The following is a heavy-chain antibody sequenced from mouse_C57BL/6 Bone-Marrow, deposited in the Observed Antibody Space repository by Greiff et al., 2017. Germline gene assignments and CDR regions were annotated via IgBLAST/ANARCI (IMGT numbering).Heavy chain of an antibody. CDR2: IYPSDSET. CDR3: ARGTGTLYYFDY. CDR1: GYTFTSYW. V-gene: IGHV1-61*01. J-gene: IGHJ2*01. Sequence: QVQLQQPGAELVRPGSSVKLSCKASGYTFTSYWMDWVKQRPGQGLEWIGNIYPSDSETHYNQKFKDKATLTVDKSSSTAYLQLSSLTSEDSAVXYCARGTGTLYYFDYWGQGTTLTVSS. D-gene: IGHD4-1*01.